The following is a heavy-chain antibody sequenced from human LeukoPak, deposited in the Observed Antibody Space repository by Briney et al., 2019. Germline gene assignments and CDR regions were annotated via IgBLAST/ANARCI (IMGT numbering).Heavy chain of an antibody. V-gene: IGHV4-39*01. CDR2: IYYSGST. J-gene: IGHJ5*02. D-gene: IGHD6-19*01. CDR3: ARKGAVAGTRWFDP. Sequence: PSETLSLTCTVSGGSISSSSYYWGWVRQPPGKGLEWIGSIYYSGSTYYNPSLKSRVTISVDTSKNQFSLKLSSVTAADTAVYYCARKGAVAGTRWFDPWGQGTLVTASS. CDR1: GGSISSSSYY.